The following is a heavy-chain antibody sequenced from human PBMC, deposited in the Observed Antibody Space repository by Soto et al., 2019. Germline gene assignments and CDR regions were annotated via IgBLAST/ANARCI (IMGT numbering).Heavy chain of an antibody. CDR1: GGSFSGYY. V-gene: IGHV4-34*01. Sequence: QVQLQQWGAGLLKPSETLSLTCAVYGGSFSGYYWSWIRQPPGKGLECIGEINHSGSTNYNPSLKRRVTISVDTSKNQFSLKLSSVTAADTAVYYCERGPGGAFDIWGQGTMFTVSS. CDR2: INHSGST. J-gene: IGHJ3*02. CDR3: ERGPGGAFDI. D-gene: IGHD1-26*01.